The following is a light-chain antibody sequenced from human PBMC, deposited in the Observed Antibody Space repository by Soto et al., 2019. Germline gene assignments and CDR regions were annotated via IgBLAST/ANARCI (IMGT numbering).Light chain of an antibody. Sequence: QSALPQPASVSGSPGQSITISCSGTSSDFNYYNYVSWYQHHPGKAPKLMIYHVSNRPSGVSSRFSGSKSGNTASLTISGLQAEDEADYYCTSYTSSSTYVFGTGTKLTVL. J-gene: IGLJ1*01. CDR2: HVS. V-gene: IGLV2-14*03. CDR1: SSDFNYYNY. CDR3: TSYTSSSTYV.